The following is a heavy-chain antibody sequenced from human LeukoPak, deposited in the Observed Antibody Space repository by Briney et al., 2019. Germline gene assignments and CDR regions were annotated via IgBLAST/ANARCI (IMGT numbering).Heavy chain of an antibody. Sequence: GGSLRLSCAASGFTFSSHGINWVRQAPGKGLEWVSGISPSGSISYYADSVKGRFTISRDNSKNTLYLQMNSLGPEDTAIYYCAKSLPLAGRRPFFFDYWGQGTLVTVSS. CDR3: AKSLPLAGRRPFFFDY. D-gene: IGHD6-19*01. V-gene: IGHV3-23*01. CDR1: GFTFSSHG. CDR2: ISPSGSIS. J-gene: IGHJ4*02.